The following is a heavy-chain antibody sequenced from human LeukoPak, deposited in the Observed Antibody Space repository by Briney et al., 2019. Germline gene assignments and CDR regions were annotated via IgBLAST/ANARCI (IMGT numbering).Heavy chain of an antibody. CDR1: GFTFSDYY. CDR3: ARAGLVNYYYGMDV. CDR2: ISSSGSTI. D-gene: IGHD6-19*01. V-gene: IGHV3-11*01. J-gene: IGHJ6*02. Sequence: PGGSLRLSCAASGFTFSDYYMSWIRQAPGKGLEWVSYISSSGSTIYYADSVKGRFTISRDNAKNSLYLQMNSLRAEDSAVYYCARAGLVNYYYGMDVWGQGTTVTVSS.